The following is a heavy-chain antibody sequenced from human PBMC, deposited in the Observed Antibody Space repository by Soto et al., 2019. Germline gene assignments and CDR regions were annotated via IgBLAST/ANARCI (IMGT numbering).Heavy chain of an antibody. CDR1: GGSFSGYY. J-gene: IGHJ4*02. D-gene: IGHD3-9*01. Sequence: SETLSLTCAVYGGSFSGYYWSWIRQPPGKGLEWIGEINHSGSTNYNPSLKSRVTISVDTSKNQFSLKLSSVTAADTAVYYRARGEPTNSDILTGYYLEYWGRGTLVTVSS. CDR2: INHSGST. V-gene: IGHV4-34*01. CDR3: ARGEPTNSDILTGYYLEY.